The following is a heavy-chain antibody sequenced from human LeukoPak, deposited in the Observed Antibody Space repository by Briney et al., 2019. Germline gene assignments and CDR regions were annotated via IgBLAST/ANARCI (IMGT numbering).Heavy chain of an antibody. V-gene: IGHV3-30-3*02. CDR1: GFTFSSYA. J-gene: IGHJ2*01. D-gene: IGHD2-2*01. Sequence: GGSLRLSCAASGFTFSSYAMHWVRQAPGKGLEWVAVISYDGSNKYYADSVKGRFTISRDNSKNTLYLQMNSLRAEDTAVYYCAKMAPPFPLPAMKWYFDLWGRGTLVTVSS. CDR2: ISYDGSNK. CDR3: AKMAPPFPLPAMKWYFDL.